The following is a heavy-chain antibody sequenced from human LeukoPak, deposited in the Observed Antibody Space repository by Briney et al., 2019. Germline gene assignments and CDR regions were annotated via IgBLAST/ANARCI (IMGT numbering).Heavy chain of an antibody. J-gene: IGHJ4*02. CDR3: AKEIRDRGPFDY. CDR2: IYSGGST. Sequence: GGSLRLSCAASGFTVSSNYMSWVRQAQGKGLEWVSVIYSGGSTYYADSVKGRFTISRDSSKNTLYLQMNSLRAEDTAVYYCAKEIRDRGPFDYWGQGTLVTVSS. V-gene: IGHV3-53*01. CDR1: GFTVSSNY.